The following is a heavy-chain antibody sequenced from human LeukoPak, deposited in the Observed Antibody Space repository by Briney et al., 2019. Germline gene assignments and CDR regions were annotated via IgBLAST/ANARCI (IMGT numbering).Heavy chain of an antibody. J-gene: IGHJ4*02. V-gene: IGHV4-59*08. CDR3: ATYYYDSSGASLDY. CDR2: IYYSGST. D-gene: IGHD3-22*01. Sequence: PSETLSLTCTVSGGSISSYYWSWIRQPPGKGLEWIGYIYYSGSTNYNPSLKSRVTISVDTSKNQFSLKLSSVTAADTAVYYCATYYYDSSGASLDYWGQGTLVTVSS. CDR1: GGSISSYY.